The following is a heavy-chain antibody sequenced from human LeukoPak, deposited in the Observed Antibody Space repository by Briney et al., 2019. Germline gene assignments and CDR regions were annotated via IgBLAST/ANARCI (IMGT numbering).Heavy chain of an antibody. V-gene: IGHV1-18*01. Sequence: EASVKVSCTASGYSFTSYGFSWVRQAPGQGLEWMGWISPYNSNTNYAQKFRGRVTMTTDTSTNTAYMELRSLRYDDTAVYYCVRDVSVNLYRAWFDPWGQGTLVIVSS. CDR1: GYSFTSYG. CDR2: ISPYNSNT. CDR3: VRDVSVNLYRAWFDP. J-gene: IGHJ5*02. D-gene: IGHD3-16*02.